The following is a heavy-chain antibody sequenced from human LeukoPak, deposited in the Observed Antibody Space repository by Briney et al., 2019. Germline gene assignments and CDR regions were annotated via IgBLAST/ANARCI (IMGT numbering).Heavy chain of an antibody. CDR2: INWNGDSA. CDR1: GFIFDNYG. CDR3: ARGQQPDY. V-gene: IGHV3-20*01. Sequence: GGSLRVSCAASGFIFDNYGMSWVRQAPGKGLEWVSGINWNGDSAGYADSVKGRFTISRDNAKNSLYLQINSLRAEDTALYHCARGQQPDYWGQGTLVTVSS. J-gene: IGHJ4*02. D-gene: IGHD6-13*01.